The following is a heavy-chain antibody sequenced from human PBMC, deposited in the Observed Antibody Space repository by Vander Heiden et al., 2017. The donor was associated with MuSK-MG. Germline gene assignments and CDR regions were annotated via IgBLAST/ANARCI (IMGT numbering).Heavy chain of an antibody. Sequence: EVQLLESGGGLVQPGGSLRLSCAASGYTFSTYAMGWVRQAPGKGLECVSAVSGLGDSTYYADSVKGRFTVSRDNSKNTVYLQMSSLRAEDTAVYYCAKSPRRAPHYNYYMDVWGKGTTVTVSS. CDR3: AKSPRRAPHYNYYMDV. CDR1: GYTFSTYA. V-gene: IGHV3-23*01. CDR2: VSGLGDST. J-gene: IGHJ6*03.